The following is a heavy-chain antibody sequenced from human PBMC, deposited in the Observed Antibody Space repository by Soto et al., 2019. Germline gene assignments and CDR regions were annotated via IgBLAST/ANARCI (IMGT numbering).Heavy chain of an antibody. J-gene: IGHJ4*02. CDR3: AREGEYCSGGSCTYFAH. CDR2: ISYDGSHQ. CDR1: GFTFSNYA. V-gene: IGHV3-30-3*01. D-gene: IGHD2-15*01. Sequence: QVELVESGGGVVQPGRSLRLSCAASGFTFSNYAMYWVRQAPGKGLEWVSFISYDGSHQFVVDSVKGRFIISSDNSKNTVYVQMNSLRPDDTAVYYCAREGEYCSGGSCTYFAHWGQGSLVTVSS.